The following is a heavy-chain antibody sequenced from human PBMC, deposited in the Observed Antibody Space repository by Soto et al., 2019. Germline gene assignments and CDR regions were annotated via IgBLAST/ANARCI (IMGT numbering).Heavy chain of an antibody. V-gene: IGHV3-21*01. CDR1: GFTFSSYS. Sequence: GGSLRLSCAASGFTFSSYSMNWVRQAPGKGLEWVSSISSSSSYIYYADSVKGRFTISRDNAKNSLYLQMNSLRAEDTAVYYCARATPYYDFYYMDVWGKGTTVTVSS. CDR3: ARATPYYDFYYMDV. CDR2: ISSSSSYI. D-gene: IGHD3-3*01. J-gene: IGHJ6*03.